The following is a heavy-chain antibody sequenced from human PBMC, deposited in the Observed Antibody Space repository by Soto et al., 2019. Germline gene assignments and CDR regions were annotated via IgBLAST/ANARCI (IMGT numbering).Heavy chain of an antibody. Sequence: GASVKVSCKAAGYFFTSYNMHWVRQAPGQGLEWMGIINPSGGSPSYAQKFLGRVTMTRDTSTSTVSMELSSLRSEDTAVYYCARDYNSGYSYFDYWGQGTTVTVSS. CDR3: ARDYNSGYSYFDY. V-gene: IGHV1-46*01. CDR2: INPSGGSP. CDR1: GYFFTSYN. D-gene: IGHD3-22*01. J-gene: IGHJ4*03.